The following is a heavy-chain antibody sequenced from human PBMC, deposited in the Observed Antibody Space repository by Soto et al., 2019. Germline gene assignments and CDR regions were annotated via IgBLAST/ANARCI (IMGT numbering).Heavy chain of an antibody. CDR3: TTESTGRTRQNYYYYYGMDV. CDR2: IKSKTDGGTT. CDR1: GFTFSNAW. D-gene: IGHD2-8*02. Sequence: GGSLRLSCAASGFTFSNAWMNWVRQAPGKGLEWVGRIKSKTDGGTTDYAAPVKGRFTISRDDSKNTLYLQMNSLKTEDTAVYYCTTESTGRTRQNYYYYYGMDVWGQGTTVTVSS. J-gene: IGHJ6*02. V-gene: IGHV3-15*07.